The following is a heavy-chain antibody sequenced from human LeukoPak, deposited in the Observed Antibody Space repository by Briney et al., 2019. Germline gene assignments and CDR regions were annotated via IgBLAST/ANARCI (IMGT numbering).Heavy chain of an antibody. CDR3: ARIPIGAQPSDRLLRFDY. V-gene: IGHV1-69*04. CDR2: IIPILGIA. D-gene: IGHD1-1*01. CDR1: GYTFTSYA. J-gene: IGHJ4*02. Sequence: PGASVKVSCKASGYTFTSYAISWVRQAPGQGLEWMGRIIPILGIANYAQKFQGRVTITADKSTSTAYMELSSLRSEDTAVYYCARIPIGAQPSDRLLRFDYWGQGTLVTVSS.